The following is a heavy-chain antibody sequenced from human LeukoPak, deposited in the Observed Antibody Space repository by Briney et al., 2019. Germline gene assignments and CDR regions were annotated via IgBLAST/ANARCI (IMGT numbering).Heavy chain of an antibody. V-gene: IGHV1-8*01. CDR3: ARDGGWFGESDAFDI. J-gene: IGHJ3*02. CDR2: MNPNSGNT. CDR1: GYTFTSYD. Sequence: ASVKVSCKASGYTFTSYDINWERQATGQGLEWMGWMNPNSGNTGYAQKFQGRVTMTRNTSISTAYMELSRLRSDDTAVYYCARDGGWFGESDAFDIWGQGTMVTVSS. D-gene: IGHD3-10*01.